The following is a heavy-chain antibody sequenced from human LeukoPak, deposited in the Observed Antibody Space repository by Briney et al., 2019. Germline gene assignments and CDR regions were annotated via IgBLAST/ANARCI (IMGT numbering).Heavy chain of an antibody. D-gene: IGHD2-15*01. Sequence: ASVKVSCKASGYTFTNYYMHGVLQAPGQGLEWRGFINPRGGSTSYGQKFQGRVTMTRDTSTSTVYMELSSLTSEDTAVYYCARNAASGLDYWGQGTLVTVSS. CDR1: GYTFTNYY. J-gene: IGHJ4*02. CDR3: ARNAASGLDY. CDR2: INPRGGST. V-gene: IGHV1-46*01.